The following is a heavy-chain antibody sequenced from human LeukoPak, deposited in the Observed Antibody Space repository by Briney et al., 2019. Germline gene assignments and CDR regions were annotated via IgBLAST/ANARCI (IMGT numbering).Heavy chain of an antibody. Sequence: SVKVSCKASGGTFSSYAISWVRQAPGQGLEWMGGIIPIFGTANYAQKFQGGVTITTDESTSTAYMELSSLRSEDTAVYYCARDVNPHTYYYDSSGYYPQVGFDYWGQGTLVIVSS. D-gene: IGHD3-22*01. J-gene: IGHJ4*02. CDR2: IIPIFGTA. V-gene: IGHV1-69*05. CDR3: ARDVNPHTYYYDSSGYYPQVGFDY. CDR1: GGTFSSYA.